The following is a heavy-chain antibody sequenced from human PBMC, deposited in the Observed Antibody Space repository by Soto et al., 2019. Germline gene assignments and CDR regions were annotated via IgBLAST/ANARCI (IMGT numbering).Heavy chain of an antibody. CDR1: GGSISSGGYY. D-gene: IGHD4-17*01. J-gene: IGHJ3*02. CDR3: ARDPAPLSTVTTRNAFDI. CDR2: IYYSGST. V-gene: IGHV4-39*07. Sequence: ETLSLTCTVSGGSISSGGYYWSWIRQPPGKGLEWIGSIYYSGSTYYNPSLKSRVTISVDTSKNQFSLKLSSVTAADTAVYYCARDPAPLSTVTTRNAFDIWGQGTMVTVSS.